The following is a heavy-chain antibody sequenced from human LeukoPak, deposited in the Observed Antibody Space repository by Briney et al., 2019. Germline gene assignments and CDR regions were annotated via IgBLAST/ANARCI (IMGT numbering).Heavy chain of an antibody. CDR3: ARGQGSYYSGPHYFDY. CDR2: INHSGSA. J-gene: IGHJ4*02. V-gene: IGHV4-34*01. CDR1: GGSFSGYY. D-gene: IGHD1-26*01. Sequence: SETLSLTCAVSGGSFSGYYWTWIRQPPGKGLEWIGEINHSGSANYNPSLKSRVTISLDTSKNQFSLKVSSVTAADTAVYYCARGQGSYYSGPHYFDYWGQGTLVTVSS.